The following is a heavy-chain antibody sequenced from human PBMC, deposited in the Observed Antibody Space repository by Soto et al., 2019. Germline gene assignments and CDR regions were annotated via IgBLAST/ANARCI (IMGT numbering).Heavy chain of an antibody. D-gene: IGHD1-26*01. CDR3: ARGGIVGATTTYFDY. J-gene: IGHJ4*02. Sequence: QVQLVQSGAEVKKPGSSVKVSCKASGGTFSSYAISWVRQAPGQGLEWMGGIIPIFGTANYAQKFQGRVTITADKSTSTAYVELSSVGSEDTAVYYCARGGIVGATTTYFDYWGQGTLVTVSS. V-gene: IGHV1-69*06. CDR1: GGTFSSYA. CDR2: IIPIFGTA.